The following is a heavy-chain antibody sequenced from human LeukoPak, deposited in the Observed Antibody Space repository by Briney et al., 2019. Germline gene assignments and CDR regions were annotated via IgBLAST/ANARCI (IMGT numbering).Heavy chain of an antibody. J-gene: IGHJ3*02. D-gene: IGHD3-9*01. CDR1: GYTFISYG. V-gene: IGHV1-18*01. CDR2: ISAYNGNT. CDR3: ARDLLRYFDWLLSAHAFDI. Sequence: GASVKVSCKASGYTFISYGISWVRQAPGQGLEWMGWISAYNGNTNYAQKLQGRLTMTTDTSTSTAYMELRSLRSDDTAVYYCARDLLRYFDWLLSAHAFDIWGQGTMVTVSS.